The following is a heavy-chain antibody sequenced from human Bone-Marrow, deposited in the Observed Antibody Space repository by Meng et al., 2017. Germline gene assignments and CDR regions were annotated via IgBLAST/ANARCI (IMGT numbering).Heavy chain of an antibody. D-gene: IGHD1-20*01. J-gene: IGHJ4*02. V-gene: IGHV4-59*01. Sequence: QLQESVSGLVKPSETLSLTCTVSGGSISSYYWSWIRQPPGKGLEWIGYIYYSGSTNYNPSLKSRVTISVDTSKNQFSLKLSSVTAADTAVYYCARETAITGNDYWGQGTLVTVSS. CDR1: GGSISSYY. CDR3: ARETAITGNDY. CDR2: IYYSGST.